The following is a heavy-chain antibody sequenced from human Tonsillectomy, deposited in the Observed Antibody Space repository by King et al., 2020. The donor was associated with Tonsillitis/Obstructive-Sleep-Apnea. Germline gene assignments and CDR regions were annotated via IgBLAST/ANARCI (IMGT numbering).Heavy chain of an antibody. CDR3: ARGAPARAFDY. J-gene: IGHJ4*02. Sequence: QLQESGPGLVKPSETLSLTCTVSGGSISTSTYYWGWIRQPPGKGLEWIGSIYYTGSTYYNPSLKSRVTISVDTSKNQFSLKLSSVTAAETAVYYCARGAPARAFDYWGQGTLVTVSS. CDR1: GGSISTSTYY. D-gene: IGHD6-6*01. V-gene: IGHV4-39*01. CDR2: IYYTGST.